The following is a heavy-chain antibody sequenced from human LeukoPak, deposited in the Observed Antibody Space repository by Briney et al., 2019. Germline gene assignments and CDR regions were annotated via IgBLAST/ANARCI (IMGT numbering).Heavy chain of an antibody. D-gene: IGHD4-17*01. CDR1: GFTFSSYW. Sequence: GGSLRLSCAASGFTFSSYWMHWVRQAPGKGLGWVSRINTDGSSASYADSVKGRFTISRDNAKNTLYLQMNSLRAEDTAVYYCARVSLDYGDYHWFDPWGQGTLVTVSS. CDR2: INTDGSSA. J-gene: IGHJ5*02. CDR3: ARVSLDYGDYHWFDP. V-gene: IGHV3-74*01.